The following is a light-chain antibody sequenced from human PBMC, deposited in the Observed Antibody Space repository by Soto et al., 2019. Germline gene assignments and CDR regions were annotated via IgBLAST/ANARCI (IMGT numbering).Light chain of an antibody. CDR2: DAS. Sequence: EIVLTQSPATLSLSPGERATLSCRASQSVSSYLAWYQQKPGQAPRLLIYDASNRATGIPARFSGSGSGTDFTLTISSLEPEDFAVYYCLQRSNWPPEFTFGPGTKVDIK. CDR3: LQRSNWPPEFT. CDR1: QSVSSY. J-gene: IGKJ3*01. V-gene: IGKV3-11*01.